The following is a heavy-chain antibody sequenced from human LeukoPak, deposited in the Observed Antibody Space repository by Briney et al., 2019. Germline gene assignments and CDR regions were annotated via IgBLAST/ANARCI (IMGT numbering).Heavy chain of an antibody. CDR1: GFTFSSYS. J-gene: IGHJ3*02. CDR3: TKAIGGGRDAYDI. Sequence: GGSLRLSCAASGFTFSSYSMNWVRQAPGKGLEWVSYISSSSSTIYYADSVKGRFTISRDNSKNTVYVQMESLRAEDTAVYYCTKAIGGGRDAYDIWGQGTMVTVSS. CDR2: ISSSSSTI. V-gene: IGHV3-48*01. D-gene: IGHD3-16*01.